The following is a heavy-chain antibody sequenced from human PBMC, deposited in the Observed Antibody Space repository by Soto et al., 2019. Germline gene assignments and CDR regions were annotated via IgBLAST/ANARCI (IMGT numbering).Heavy chain of an antibody. Sequence: SETLSLTCTVSGGSLCSSSYYWGWISKPPGKGLEWIGSIYYSGSTYYNPSLKSRVTISVDTSKNQFSLKLSSVTVADTAVYYCARSSGYRNWLDPWGQGTLVTVS. CDR3: ARSSGYRNWLDP. D-gene: IGHD6-13*01. V-gene: IGHV4-39*01. J-gene: IGHJ5*02. CDR2: IYYSGST. CDR1: GGSLCSSSYY.